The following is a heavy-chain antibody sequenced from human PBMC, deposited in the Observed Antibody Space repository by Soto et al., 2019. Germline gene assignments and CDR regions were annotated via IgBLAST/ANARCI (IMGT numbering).Heavy chain of an antibody. D-gene: IGHD3-22*01. CDR2: IFHNGNT. CDR3: ARHSTGYYYSWFDP. J-gene: IGHJ5*02. V-gene: IGHV4-30-2*03. Sequence: SETLSLTCAVSGGSISSGGYSWSWIRQPPGKGLEWIGSIFHNGNTFYNPSLKSRITISVDTSKNQFSLKLSSVTAADTAVYYCARHSTGYYYSWFDPWGQGTLVTVSS. CDR1: GGSISSGGYS.